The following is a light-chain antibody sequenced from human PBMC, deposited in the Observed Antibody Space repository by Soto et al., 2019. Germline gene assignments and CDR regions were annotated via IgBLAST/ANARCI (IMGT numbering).Light chain of an antibody. Sequence: DIQMTQSPSTLSGSVGDRFTITCRASQTISSWLAWYQQKPGKAPKLLIYKASTLKSGVPSRFSGSGSGTEFTLTISSLQPDDFATYYCQQYNSYSRTFGPGTKVDIK. J-gene: IGKJ3*01. V-gene: IGKV1-5*03. CDR2: KAS. CDR1: QTISSW. CDR3: QQYNSYSRT.